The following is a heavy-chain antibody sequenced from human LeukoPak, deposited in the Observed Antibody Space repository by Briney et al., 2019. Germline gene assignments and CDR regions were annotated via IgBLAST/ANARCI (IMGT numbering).Heavy chain of an antibody. V-gene: IGHV3-11*01. CDR3: ASMVRGVIDY. J-gene: IGHJ4*02. Sequence: GGSPRLSCAASGFTFSDYYMSWIRRAPGKGLEWVSYISSSGSTIYYADSVKGRFTIPRDNAKNSLYLQMNSLRAEDTAVYYCASMVRGVIDYWGQGTLVTVSS. CDR2: ISSSGSTI. CDR1: GFTFSDYY. D-gene: IGHD3-10*01.